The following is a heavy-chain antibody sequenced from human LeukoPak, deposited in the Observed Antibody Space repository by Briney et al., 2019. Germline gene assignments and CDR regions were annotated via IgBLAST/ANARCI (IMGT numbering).Heavy chain of an antibody. CDR3: ARVVTRGILTTTDPRGAFDI. CDR1: GYTFTSYY. J-gene: IGHJ3*02. Sequence: ASVKVSCKASGYTFTSYYMHWVRQAPGQGLEWMGIINPSGGSTSYAQKFQGRVTMTRDMSTSTVYMELSSLRSEDTAVYYCARVVTRGILTTTDPRGAFDIWAKGQWSPSLQ. CDR2: INPSGGST. D-gene: IGHD3-9*01. V-gene: IGHV1-46*01.